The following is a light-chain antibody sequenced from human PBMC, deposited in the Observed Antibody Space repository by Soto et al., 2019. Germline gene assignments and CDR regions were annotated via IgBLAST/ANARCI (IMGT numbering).Light chain of an antibody. CDR3: QQYKNWPPLT. Sequence: IVMTQSPATLSVSPGETATLSCRASQSVGSAVAWYQHKPGQAPRLLIVAASIRASGVPGRLTGGGCGTEFTHTVSSLQSEDFAVYYWQQYKNWPPLTFGGGTTVEI. J-gene: IGKJ4*01. CDR2: AAS. CDR1: QSVGSA. V-gene: IGKV3-15*01.